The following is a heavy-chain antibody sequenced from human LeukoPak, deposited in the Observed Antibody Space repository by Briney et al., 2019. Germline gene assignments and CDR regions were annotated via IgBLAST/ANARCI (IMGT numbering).Heavy chain of an antibody. CDR3: ASLRSYSDAFDI. V-gene: IGHV5-51*01. D-gene: IGHD2-21*01. Sequence: GGSLQISCQSSGYSFTSYWIAWVRQMPGKGLEWMGIIYPGDSDTRYSPSFQGQVTISADKSISTAYLQWSSLKASDTAMYYCASLRSYSDAFDIWGQGTMVTVSS. J-gene: IGHJ3*02. CDR2: IYPGDSDT. CDR1: GYSFTSYW.